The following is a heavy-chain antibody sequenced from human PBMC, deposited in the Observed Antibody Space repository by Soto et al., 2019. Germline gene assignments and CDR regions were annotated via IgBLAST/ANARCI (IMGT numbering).Heavy chain of an antibody. Sequence: SETLSLTCAVYGGSFSGYYWSWIRQPPGRGLEWIGEINHSGSTNYNPSLKSRVTISVDTSKNQFSLKLSSVTAADTAVYYCARALVESGDYDYYYGMDVWGQGTTVPVSS. CDR2: INHSGST. V-gene: IGHV4-34*01. CDR3: ARALVESGDYDYYYGMDV. J-gene: IGHJ6*02. D-gene: IGHD4-17*01. CDR1: GGSFSGYY.